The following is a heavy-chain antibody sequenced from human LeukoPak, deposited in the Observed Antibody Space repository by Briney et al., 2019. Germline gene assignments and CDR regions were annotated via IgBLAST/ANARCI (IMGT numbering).Heavy chain of an antibody. CDR3: TLIQGWSSGSYYRDF. Sequence: GGSLRLSCAASGFSISNDWMSWVRQAPGEGLEWVARVKSRSAGEKTDKAAPVKGRFTISRDESKNTLYLQMNNLKTEDTAVYYWTLIQGWSSGSYYRDFWGQGTLVTVSS. D-gene: IGHD3-10*01. CDR2: VKSRSAGEKT. J-gene: IGHJ4*02. CDR1: GFSISNDW. V-gene: IGHV3-15*01.